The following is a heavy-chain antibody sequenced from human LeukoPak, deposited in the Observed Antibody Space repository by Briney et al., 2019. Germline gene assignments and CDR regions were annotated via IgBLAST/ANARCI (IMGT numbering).Heavy chain of an antibody. J-gene: IGHJ4*02. CDR2: ISSSSVTI. V-gene: IGHV3-48*04. CDR1: GFTFSSYS. D-gene: IGHD5-12*01. CDR3: ARDSGRYYFDY. Sequence: GGSLRLSCAASGFTFSSYSWNWVRQAPGKGLEWVSYISSSSVTIYYADSVKGRFTISRDNAKNSLHLQMNSLRAEDTAVYYCARDSGRYYFDYWGQGTLVTVSS.